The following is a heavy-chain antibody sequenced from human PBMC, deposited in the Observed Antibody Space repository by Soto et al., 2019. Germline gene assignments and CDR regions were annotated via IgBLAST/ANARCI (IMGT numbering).Heavy chain of an antibody. D-gene: IGHD5-18*01. CDR2: IIPILGIA. V-gene: IGHV1-69*04. Sequence: SVKVSCKASGGTFSSYTISWVRQAPGQGLEWMGRIIPILGIANYAQKFQGRVTITADKSTSTAYMELSSLRSEDTAVYYCARDLLDTAMVNDYWGQGTLVTVSS. J-gene: IGHJ4*02. CDR1: GGTFSSYT. CDR3: ARDLLDTAMVNDY.